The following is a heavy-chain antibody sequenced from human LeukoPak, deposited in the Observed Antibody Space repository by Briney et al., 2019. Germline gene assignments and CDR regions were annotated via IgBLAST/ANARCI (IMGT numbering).Heavy chain of an antibody. Sequence: GASVKVSCKASGYTFTSHAMNWVRQAPGQGLEWMGWITAYNGNRLYAQRFQGRITLTTDTSTSTSYMELRSLEYDDTAIYYCARDNDKVVDHWGQGTLVTVSS. J-gene: IGHJ4*01. D-gene: IGHD1-1*01. CDR3: ARDNDKVVDH. CDR2: ITAYNGNR. CDR1: GYTFTSHA. V-gene: IGHV1-18*01.